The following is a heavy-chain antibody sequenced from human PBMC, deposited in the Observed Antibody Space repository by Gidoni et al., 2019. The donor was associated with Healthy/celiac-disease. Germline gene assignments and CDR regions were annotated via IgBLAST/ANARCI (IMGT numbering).Heavy chain of an antibody. D-gene: IGHD1-26*01. Sequence: EVQLLESGGGLVQPGGSLRLSCAASGFTFSSYAMSWVRQAPGKGLEWVSSISGSGGSTYYADSVKGRLTISRDNSKNTLYLQMNSLRAEDTAIYYCADSGSYSLDWGQGTLVTVSS. CDR3: ADSGSYSLD. V-gene: IGHV3-23*01. CDR2: ISGSGGST. J-gene: IGHJ4*02. CDR1: GFTFSSYA.